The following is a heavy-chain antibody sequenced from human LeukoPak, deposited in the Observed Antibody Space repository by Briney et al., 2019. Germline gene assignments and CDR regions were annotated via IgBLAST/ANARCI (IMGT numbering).Heavy chain of an antibody. Sequence: ASVKVSCKASGYTFTGYYMHWVRQAPGQGLEWMGWINPNSGGTNYAQKFQGRVTMTRGTSISTAYMELSRLRSDDTAVYYCAREIVVVVAGLNWFDPWGQGTLVTVSS. CDR2: INPNSGGT. V-gene: IGHV1-2*02. D-gene: IGHD2-15*01. CDR1: GYTFTGYY. CDR3: AREIVVVVAGLNWFDP. J-gene: IGHJ5*02.